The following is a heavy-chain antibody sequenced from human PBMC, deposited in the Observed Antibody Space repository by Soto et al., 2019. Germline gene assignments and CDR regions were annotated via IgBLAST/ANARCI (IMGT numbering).Heavy chain of an antibody. CDR2: IYSGDSDT. Sequence: PGESLKISCKGSGYSFTSYWIGWVRQMPGKGLEWMGIIYSGDSDTRYSPSFQGQVTISADKSISTAYLQWSSLKASDTAMYYCARSGYDILTGYYKDYWGQGTLVTVSS. J-gene: IGHJ4*02. V-gene: IGHV5-51*01. CDR3: ARSGYDILTGYYKDY. CDR1: GYSFTSYW. D-gene: IGHD3-9*01.